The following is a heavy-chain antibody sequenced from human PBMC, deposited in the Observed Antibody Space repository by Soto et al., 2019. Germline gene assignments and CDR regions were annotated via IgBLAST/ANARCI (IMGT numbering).Heavy chain of an antibody. CDR3: ANLPLYGSGFDC. CDR2: ISWNGAAT. Sequence: EAQLVESGGGLVQPGRSLRLSCVASGFTFDDYAIHWVRQAPGKGLEWVSGISWNGAATGYADSVKGRFTISRDNAKNSLYLHMSSLRTEDTAIYYSANLPLYGSGFDCWGQGTLVTVSS. V-gene: IGHV3-9*01. CDR1: GFTFDDYA. J-gene: IGHJ4*02. D-gene: IGHD3-10*01.